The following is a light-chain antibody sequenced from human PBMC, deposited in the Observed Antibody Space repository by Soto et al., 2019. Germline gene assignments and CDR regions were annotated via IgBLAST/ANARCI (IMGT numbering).Light chain of an antibody. J-gene: IGKJ4*01. Sequence: DIQMTQSPSAMSASVGDRVTISCRASHNINYYLAWFQQKPGKVPKRLIYSASSLQSGVPSWFSGSGSGTEFTLTITGLQPEDTAIYYCLQHNSYPLTFGGGTKVEIK. CDR2: SAS. CDR1: HNINYY. V-gene: IGKV1-17*03. CDR3: LQHNSYPLT.